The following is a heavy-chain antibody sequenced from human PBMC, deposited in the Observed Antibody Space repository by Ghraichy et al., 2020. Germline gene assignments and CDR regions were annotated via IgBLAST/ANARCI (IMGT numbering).Heavy chain of an antibody. D-gene: IGHD1-7*01. CDR1: GFTFSSYA. Sequence: GGSLRLSCAASGFTFSSYAMSWVRQAPGKGLEWVSAISGSGGSTYYADSVKGRFTISRDNSKNTLYLQMNSLRAEDTAVYYCAKDKGTGTKGANWFDPWGQGTLVTVSS. CDR2: ISGSGGST. J-gene: IGHJ5*02. V-gene: IGHV3-23*01. CDR3: AKDKGTGTKGANWFDP.